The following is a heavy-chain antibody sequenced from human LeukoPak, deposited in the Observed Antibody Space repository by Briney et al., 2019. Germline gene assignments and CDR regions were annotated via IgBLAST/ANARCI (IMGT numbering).Heavy chain of an antibody. CDR3: ARSRTGDQAYFDY. V-gene: IGHV1-8*01. CDR1: GYTFISYD. D-gene: IGHD2-8*02. Sequence: GAPVKVSCKASGYTFISYDINWVRQATGQGLEWMGWMNPNSGNTGYAEKFQDRVTMTRDTSINTAYMELSSLTSEDTAVYYCARSRTGDQAYFDYWGQGTLVTVSS. J-gene: IGHJ4*02. CDR2: MNPNSGNT.